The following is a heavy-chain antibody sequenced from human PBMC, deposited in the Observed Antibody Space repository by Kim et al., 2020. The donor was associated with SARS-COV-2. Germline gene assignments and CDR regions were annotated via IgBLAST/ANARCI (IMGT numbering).Heavy chain of an antibody. J-gene: IGHJ4*02. CDR3: TKGRVTMGNSGSYYDGY. V-gene: IGHV3-23*01. CDR1: GFIFSSYV. Sequence: GGSLRLSCAASGFIFSSYVMSWVRQAPGKGLEWVSTISGSSGTTYHTESVKGRFTISRDNSKNTLYMQMNSLRAEDTAVYYCTKGRVTMGNSGSYYDGYWGQGTLVTVSS. CDR2: ISGSSGTT. D-gene: IGHD3-10*01.